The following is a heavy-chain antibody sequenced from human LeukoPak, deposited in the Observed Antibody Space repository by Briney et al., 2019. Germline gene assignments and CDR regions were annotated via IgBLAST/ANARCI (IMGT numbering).Heavy chain of an antibody. V-gene: IGHV4-39*01. CDR3: ARRSGTYHAFDI. CDR2: FYYTGST. Sequence: PSETLSLTCTVSGGSISSNGYYWGWIRQPPGKGLEWIGSFYYTGSTFYSPSLKSRVTISVDTSKNQFSLKLSSVTAADTAVYYCARRSGTYHAFDIWGQGIMVTVSS. D-gene: IGHD1-26*01. CDR1: GGSISSNGYY. J-gene: IGHJ3*02.